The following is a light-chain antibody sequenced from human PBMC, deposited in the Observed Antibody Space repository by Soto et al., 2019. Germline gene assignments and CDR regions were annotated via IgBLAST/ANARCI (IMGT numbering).Light chain of an antibody. CDR2: EVS. Sequence: QSVLTQPASVSGSPGQSITISCTGTSSDVGSYNYVSWYQQHPGKAPKLMIYEVSDRPSGISSRFSGSKSGNTASLIISGLQTEDEADYYCSSYTSSSTLFGTGTKLNVL. J-gene: IGLJ1*01. CDR3: SSYTSSSTL. CDR1: SSDVGSYNY. V-gene: IGLV2-14*01.